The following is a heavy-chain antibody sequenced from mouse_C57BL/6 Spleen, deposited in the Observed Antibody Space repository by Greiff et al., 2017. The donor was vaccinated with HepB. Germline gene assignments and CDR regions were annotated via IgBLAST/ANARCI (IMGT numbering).Heavy chain of an antibody. CDR2: IHPNSGST. Sequence: QVHVKQPGAELVKPGASVKLSCKASGYTFTSYWMHWVKQRPGQGLEWIGMIHPNSGSTNYNEKFKSKATLTVDKSSSTAYMQLSSLTSEDSAVYYCARGGTGYAMDYWGQGTSVTVSS. V-gene: IGHV1-64*01. CDR1: GYTFTSYW. CDR3: ARGGTGYAMDY. J-gene: IGHJ4*01. D-gene: IGHD3-3*01.